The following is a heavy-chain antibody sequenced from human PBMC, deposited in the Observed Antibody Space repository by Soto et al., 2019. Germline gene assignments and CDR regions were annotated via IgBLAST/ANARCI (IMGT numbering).Heavy chain of an antibody. CDR2: IYYSGST. CDR3: AREPFFSSSSGFDY. Sequence: SETLSLTCTVSGGSISSYYWSWIRQPPGKGLEWIGYIYYSGSTNYNPSLKSRVTISVDTSKNQSSLKLSSVTAADTAVYYCAREPFFSSSSGFDYWGQGTLVTVSS. CDR1: GGSISSYY. V-gene: IGHV4-59*01. J-gene: IGHJ4*02. D-gene: IGHD6-6*01.